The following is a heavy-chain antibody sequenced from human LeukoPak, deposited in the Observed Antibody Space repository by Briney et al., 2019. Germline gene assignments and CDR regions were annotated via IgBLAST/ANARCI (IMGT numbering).Heavy chain of an antibody. V-gene: IGHV1-69*13. CDR3: ARKGITDNWFDP. CDR1: GYTFTSYY. CDR2: IIPIFGTA. D-gene: IGHD5-24*01. Sequence: SVKVSCKASGYTFTSYYMHWVRQAPGQGLEWMGGIIPIFGTANYAQKFQGRVTITADESTSTAYMELSSLRSEDTAVYYCARKGITDNWFDPWGQGTLVTVSS. J-gene: IGHJ5*02.